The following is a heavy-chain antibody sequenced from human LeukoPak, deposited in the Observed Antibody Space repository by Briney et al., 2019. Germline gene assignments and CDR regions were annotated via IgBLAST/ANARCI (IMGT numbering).Heavy chain of an antibody. D-gene: IGHD5-18*01. CDR3: ARQVLHTAMDH. V-gene: IGHV4-39*01. CDR2: IYDNGST. Sequence: SETLSLTCTVSGVSISSSSYHWDWIRQPPGKGLEWIGSIYDNGSTYYSPSLKSRVTISVDTSKNQFSLRLNSVTAADTAVYYCARQVLHTAMDHWGQGTLVSVSS. CDR1: GVSISSSSYH. J-gene: IGHJ4*02.